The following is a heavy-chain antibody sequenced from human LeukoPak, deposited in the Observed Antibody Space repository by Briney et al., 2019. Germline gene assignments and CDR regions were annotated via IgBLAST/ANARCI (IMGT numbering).Heavy chain of an antibody. Sequence: PGGPLRLFCSASGFTFSIYSIHWVRHAPGGGLEYVSTIISHGGSTYYADSVKGRFTISRDNSKNTLYLQMSSLRTEDTALYFFARGSSGFYLDYWGQGTLVTVPS. CDR1: GFTFSIYS. CDR3: ARGSSGFYLDY. D-gene: IGHD6-19*01. J-gene: IGHJ4*02. V-gene: IGHV3-64D*09. CDR2: IISHGGST.